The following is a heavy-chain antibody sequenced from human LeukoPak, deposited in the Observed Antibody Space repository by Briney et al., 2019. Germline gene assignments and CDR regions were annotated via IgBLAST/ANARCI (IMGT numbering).Heavy chain of an antibody. D-gene: IGHD6-13*01. J-gene: IGHJ4*02. CDR3: AGDLDSSSSWYAY. CDR1: GFTFSSYS. V-gene: IGHV3-21*01. CDR2: ISRSSNYI. Sequence: GGSLRLSCAASGFTFSSYSMNWVRQAPGKGLEWFSSISRSSNYIYYPDSVKGRFTVSRDNAKNSLYLQMNSLRAEDTAVYYCAGDLDSSSSWYAYWGQGTLVTVSS.